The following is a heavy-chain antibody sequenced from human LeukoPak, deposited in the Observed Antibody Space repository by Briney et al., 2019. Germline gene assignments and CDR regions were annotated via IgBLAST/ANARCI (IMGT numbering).Heavy chain of an antibody. CDR1: GFIFSSYG. D-gene: IGHD4/OR15-4a*01. CDR2: IRYDGSRK. J-gene: IGHJ3*02. Sequence: GGSLRLSCAASGFIFSSYGMHWVRQAPDKGLEWVAFIRYDGSRKYYADSVKGRFTISRDNSKNTLYLQMNSLRAEDTAMYYCAKVSLNMVNDAFDIWGQGTMVSASS. V-gene: IGHV3-30*02. CDR3: AKVSLNMVNDAFDI.